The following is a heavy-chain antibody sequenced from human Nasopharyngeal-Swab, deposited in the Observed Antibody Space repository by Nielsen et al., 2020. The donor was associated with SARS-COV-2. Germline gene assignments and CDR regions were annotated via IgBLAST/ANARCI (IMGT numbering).Heavy chain of an antibody. J-gene: IGHJ6*02. Sequence: GGSLRLSCAASGFTFSSYGMHWVRQAPGKGLEWVAVIWYDGSNKYYADSVKGRFTISRDNSKNTLYLQMNSLRAEDTAVYYCAREFSSWYARGHYYYYYGMDVWGQGTTVTVSS. CDR1: GFTFSSYG. D-gene: IGHD6-13*01. CDR2: IWYDGSNK. CDR3: AREFSSWYARGHYYYYYGMDV. V-gene: IGHV3-33*01.